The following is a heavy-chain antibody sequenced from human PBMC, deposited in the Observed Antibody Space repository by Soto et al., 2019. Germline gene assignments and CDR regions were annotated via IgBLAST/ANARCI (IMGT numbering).Heavy chain of an antibody. J-gene: IGHJ6*02. Sequence: GGSLRLSCAASGFTFSNAWMNWVRQAPGKGLEWVGHIKSKTDGGTTDYAAPVKGRFTILRDDSKKTLYLQMNSLKTEDTAVYYCATGSDTSGYYPLYYYYGMDVWGQGTTVTVSS. V-gene: IGHV3-15*07. CDR3: ATGSDTSGYYPLYYYYGMDV. D-gene: IGHD3-22*01. CDR1: GFTFSNAW. CDR2: IKSKTDGGTT.